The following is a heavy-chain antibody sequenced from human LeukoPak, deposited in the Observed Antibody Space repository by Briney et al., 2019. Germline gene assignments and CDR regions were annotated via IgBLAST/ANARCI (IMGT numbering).Heavy chain of an antibody. CDR1: GFTLSSYW. Sequence: GGSLRLSCAASGFTLSSYWMSWVRQAPGKGLEWVANIKQDGSEKYYVDSVKGRFTISRDNAKNSLYLQMNSLRAEDTAVYYCAELGITMIGGVWGKGTTVTISS. J-gene: IGHJ6*04. CDR3: AELGITMIGGV. V-gene: IGHV3-7*01. CDR2: IKQDGSEK. D-gene: IGHD3-10*02.